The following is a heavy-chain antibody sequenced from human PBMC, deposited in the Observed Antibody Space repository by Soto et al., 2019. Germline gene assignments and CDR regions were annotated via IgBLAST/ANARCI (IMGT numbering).Heavy chain of an antibody. CDR1: GGSITTRNW. V-gene: IGHV4-4*02. J-gene: IGHJ4*02. CDR2: VYHSGST. CDR3: AIKYSSGWYFDY. D-gene: IGHD6-19*01. Sequence: PSETLSLTCAVSGGSITTRNWWTWVRQPPGKGLEWIGEVYHSGSTTYNPSLKSRVNMSVDLSKNQFSLKLSSVTAADTAVYHCAIKYSSGWYFDYWGQGTLVTVSS.